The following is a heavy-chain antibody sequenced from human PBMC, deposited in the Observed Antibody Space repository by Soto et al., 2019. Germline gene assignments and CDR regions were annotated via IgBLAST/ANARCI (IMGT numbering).Heavy chain of an antibody. Sequence: EVQLVESGGGLVQPGGSLRLSCAASGFTFSSYAMHWVRQAPGKGLEYVSAISSNGGSTYYANSVKGRFTISRDNSTNTRYLQMGSLRAEDMAVYYCARDQGVTFGGVIVSDAFDIWGQGTMVTVSS. CDR3: ARDQGVTFGGVIVSDAFDI. J-gene: IGHJ3*02. CDR2: ISSNGGST. D-gene: IGHD3-16*02. CDR1: GFTFSSYA. V-gene: IGHV3-64*01.